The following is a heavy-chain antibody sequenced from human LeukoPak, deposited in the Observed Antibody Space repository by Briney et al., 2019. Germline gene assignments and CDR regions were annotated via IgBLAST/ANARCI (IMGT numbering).Heavy chain of an antibody. J-gene: IGHJ5*02. CDR3: ARHASPYCSGGSCYPNWFDP. Sequence: GASVKVSCKASGYTFTSYGISWVRQAPGQGLEWMGWISAYNGNTNYAQKLQGRVTMTTDTSTSKVYMELRSLRSDDTAVYYCARHASPYCSGGSCYPNWFDPWGQGTLVTVSS. CDR1: GYTFTSYG. D-gene: IGHD2-15*01. CDR2: ISAYNGNT. V-gene: IGHV1-18*01.